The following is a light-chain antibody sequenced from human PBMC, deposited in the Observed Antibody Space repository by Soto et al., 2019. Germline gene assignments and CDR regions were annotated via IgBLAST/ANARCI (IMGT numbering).Light chain of an antibody. CDR2: NNN. CDR1: RSNIVSNT. CDR3: ASWDDSLNAWV. V-gene: IGLV1-44*01. J-gene: IGLJ3*02. Sequence: QSVLTQPPSVSGTPVLRVTISCSGSRSNIVSNTANWYQQLPGTAPKLLIYNNNERPSGVPDRFSGSNSGTSASLAISGLQSEDEADYYCASWDDSLNAWVFGGGTKLTVL.